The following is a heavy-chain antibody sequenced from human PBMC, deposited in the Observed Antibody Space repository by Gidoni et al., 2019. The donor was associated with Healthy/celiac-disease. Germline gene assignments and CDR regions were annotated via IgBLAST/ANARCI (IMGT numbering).Heavy chain of an antibody. CDR2: IYYSGST. Sequence: QVQLQESGPGLVKPSQTLSLTCTVPGGSISSGDYSWSWIRQPPGKGLEWIGYIYYSGSTYYNPSLKSRVTLSVDTSKNQFSLKLSSVTAADTAVYYCASAGDKLHYYYGMDVWGQGTTVTVSS. J-gene: IGHJ6*02. D-gene: IGHD3-10*01. V-gene: IGHV4-30-4*01. CDR1: GGSISSGDYS. CDR3: ASAGDKLHYYYGMDV.